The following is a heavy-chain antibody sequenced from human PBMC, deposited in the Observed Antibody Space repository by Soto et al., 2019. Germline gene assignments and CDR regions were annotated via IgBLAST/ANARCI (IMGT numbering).Heavy chain of an antibody. CDR3: ARRSAVTTFYFYGMDV. D-gene: IGHD4-17*01. CDR1: GDSFNSNW. Sequence: RGESLKISCKVSGDSFNSNWIAWVRQRPGRGLEWMGIIYPIDSDTRYSPSFQGQVTISVDRSVNSAFLQWRSLKASDTATYYCARRSAVTTFYFYGMDVRGQGTTVTVSS. J-gene: IGHJ6*02. V-gene: IGHV5-51*01. CDR2: IYPIDSDT.